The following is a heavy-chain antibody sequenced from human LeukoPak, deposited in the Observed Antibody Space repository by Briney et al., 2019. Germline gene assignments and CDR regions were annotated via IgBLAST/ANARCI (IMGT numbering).Heavy chain of an antibody. Sequence: GGSLRLSCAASGFTFSDYYMSWLRQAPGKGLEWVSYISTSGSTIYYADSVKGRFTISRDNSKNTLYLQMNSLRAEDTAVYYCARDLAMGLEWELPHCGQGTLVTVSS. V-gene: IGHV3-11*04. CDR3: ARDLAMGLEWELPH. J-gene: IGHJ4*02. CDR1: GFTFSDYY. D-gene: IGHD1-26*01. CDR2: ISTSGSTI.